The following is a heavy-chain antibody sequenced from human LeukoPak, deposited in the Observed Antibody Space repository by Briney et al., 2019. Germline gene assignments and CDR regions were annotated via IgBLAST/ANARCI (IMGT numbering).Heavy chain of an antibody. V-gene: IGHV1-69*04. J-gene: IGHJ4*02. CDR1: GGTFSSYA. D-gene: IGHD5-12*01. Sequence: SVKVSCKASGGTFSSYAISWVRQAPGQGLEWMGRIIPILGIANYAQKFQGRVTITADKSTSTAYMELSSLRSEDTAVYYCARDHGLYSGYDSGDFDYWGQGTLVTVSS. CDR2: IIPILGIA. CDR3: ARDHGLYSGYDSGDFDY.